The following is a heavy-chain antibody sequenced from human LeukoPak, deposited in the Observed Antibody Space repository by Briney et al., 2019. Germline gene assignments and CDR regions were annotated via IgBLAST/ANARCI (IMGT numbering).Heavy chain of an antibody. CDR2: IDYSGST. CDR1: GGSIRSGVYF. J-gene: IGHJ4*02. V-gene: IGHV4-31*03. CDR3: ARDGGPTRFDY. Sequence: SQTLSLTCTVSGGSIRSGVYFWSWIRQHPGKGLEWIGYIDYSGSTYYNPSLKSRPTISVDTSKNQFSLRLTSVTAADTAVYYCARDGGPTRFDYWGQGTLVTVSS. D-gene: IGHD3-3*01.